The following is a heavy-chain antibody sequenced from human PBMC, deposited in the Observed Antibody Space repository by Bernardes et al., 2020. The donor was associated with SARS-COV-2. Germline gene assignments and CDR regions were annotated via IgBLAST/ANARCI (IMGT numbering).Heavy chain of an antibody. CDR3: ARQDFIAAAGTRWFDP. J-gene: IGHJ5*02. Sequence: ETLSLTCIVSGGSISSSFYYWGWIRHPPGKGLEWIGSIFYSGSTHYNPSLNSRVTISVDTSKNHFSLKLSSVTAADTAVYHCARQDFIAAAGTRWFDPWGQGTLVTVSS. CDR2: IFYSGST. CDR1: GGSISSSFYY. D-gene: IGHD6-13*01. V-gene: IGHV4-39*01.